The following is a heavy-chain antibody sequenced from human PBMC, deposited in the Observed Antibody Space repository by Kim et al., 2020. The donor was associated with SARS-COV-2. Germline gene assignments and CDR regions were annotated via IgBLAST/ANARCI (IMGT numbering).Heavy chain of an antibody. V-gene: IGHV3-74*01. CDR3: ARGRGSYGYYLDY. D-gene: IGHD1-26*01. CDR1: GFTLSSNW. J-gene: IGHJ4*02. Sequence: GGSLRLSCAASGFTLSSNWMLWVRQAPGKGLVWVSRINSDGSSPIYADSVKGRFTISRDNAKNTLYLQMNSLRAEDTAVYYCARGRGSYGYYLDYWGQGTLVTVSS. CDR2: INSDGSSP.